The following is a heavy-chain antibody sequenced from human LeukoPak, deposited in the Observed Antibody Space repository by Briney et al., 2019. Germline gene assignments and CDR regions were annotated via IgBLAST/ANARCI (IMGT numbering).Heavy chain of an antibody. J-gene: IGHJ6*03. V-gene: IGHV4-4*09. CDR1: GGSISSYY. CDR2: IYTSGST. D-gene: IGHD1-26*01. Sequence: PSETLSLTCTVSGGSISSYYWSWIRQPPGKGLEWFGYIYTSGSTNYNPSLKSRVTISVDTSKNQFSLKLSPVTAADTAVYYCARAYSGSFMNYYYYMDVWGKGTTVTVSS. CDR3: ARAYSGSFMNYYYYMDV.